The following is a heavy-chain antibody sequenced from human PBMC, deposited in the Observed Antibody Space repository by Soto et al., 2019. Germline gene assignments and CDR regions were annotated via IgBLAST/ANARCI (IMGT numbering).Heavy chain of an antibody. CDR3: ARVRRFYCSSTSCYYFDY. D-gene: IGHD2-2*01. Sequence: SETLSLTCTVSGGSISSGGYYWSWIRQHPGKGLEWIGYIYYSGSTYYNPSLKSRVTISVDTSKNRFSLKLSSVTAADTAVYYCARVRRFYCSSTSCYYFDYWGQGTLVTVSS. J-gene: IGHJ4*02. CDR2: IYYSGST. V-gene: IGHV4-31*03. CDR1: GGSISSGGYY.